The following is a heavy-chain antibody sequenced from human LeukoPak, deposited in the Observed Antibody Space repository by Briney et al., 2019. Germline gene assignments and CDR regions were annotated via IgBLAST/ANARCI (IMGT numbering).Heavy chain of an antibody. D-gene: IGHD2-2*01. CDR1: GFTFSNAW. V-gene: IGHV3-15*01. Sequence: GGSLRLSCAASGFTFSNAWMSWVRQSPGKGLEWVGRIKSKTDGGTTDYAARVKGRFTISRDDSKNTLYLQMNSLKTEDTAVYYCTTEGYCSSTSCYQNYYYYYMDVWGKGTTVTVSS. J-gene: IGHJ6*03. CDR2: IKSKTDGGTT. CDR3: TTEGYCSSTSCYQNYYYYYMDV.